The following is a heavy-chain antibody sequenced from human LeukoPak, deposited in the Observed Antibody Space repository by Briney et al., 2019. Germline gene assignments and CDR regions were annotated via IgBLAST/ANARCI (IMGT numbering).Heavy chain of an antibody. D-gene: IGHD6-19*01. J-gene: IGHJ4*02. CDR3: ARDGLAVAGTRFYYFDY. CDR1: GFTFSSYN. Sequence: PGGSLRLSCAASGFTFSSYNMNWVRQAPGKGLEWVSYISSSSSTIYYAGSVKGRFTISRDNAKNSLYLQLNSLRAEDTAVYYCARDGLAVAGTRFYYFDYWGQGTLVTVSS. CDR2: ISSSSSTI. V-gene: IGHV3-48*01.